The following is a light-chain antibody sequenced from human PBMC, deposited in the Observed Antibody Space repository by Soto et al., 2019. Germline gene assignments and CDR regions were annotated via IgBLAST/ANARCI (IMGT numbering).Light chain of an antibody. V-gene: IGLV2-23*01. J-gene: IGLJ2*01. CDR2: EGS. Sequence: QSALTQPASVSGSPGQSITISCTGTSSDVGSYNLVSWYQQHPGKAPKLMIYEGSKWPSGVSNCFSGSKSGNTASLTISGLQAEDEADYYCCSYAGSSTSVVFGGGTKLTVL. CDR1: SSDVGSYNL. CDR3: CSYAGSSTSVV.